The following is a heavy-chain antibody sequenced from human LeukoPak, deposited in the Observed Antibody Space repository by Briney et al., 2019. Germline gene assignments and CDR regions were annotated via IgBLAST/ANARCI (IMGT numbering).Heavy chain of an antibody. Sequence: PGGSLRLSCAASGFTVINSYMSWVRQAPGKGLEWVSVIYSGAGAYYADSVKGRFTISRDNSKNTLYLQMNSLRAEDTAVYYCAKGKLRGYWYFDLWGRGTLVTVSS. D-gene: IGHD1-7*01. V-gene: IGHV3-53*01. CDR3: AKGKLRGYWYFDL. CDR2: IYSGAGA. J-gene: IGHJ2*01. CDR1: GFTVINSY.